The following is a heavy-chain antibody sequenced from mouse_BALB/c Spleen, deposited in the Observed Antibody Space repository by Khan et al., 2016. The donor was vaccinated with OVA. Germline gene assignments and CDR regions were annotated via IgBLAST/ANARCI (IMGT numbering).Heavy chain of an antibody. CDR3: ARHGSSSWLAY. CDR2: IDPFNDDT. Sequence: EVQLQQSGPELMKPGASVKISCKASGYSFTSYYIHWVKQSHGKSLEWIGYIDPFNDDTNYNQKFKGKATLTVDKSSSTAYMHLSSLTSEDSAVYYCARHGSSSWLAYWGQGTLVTVSA. CDR1: GYSFTSYY. V-gene: IGHV1S135*01. J-gene: IGHJ3*01. D-gene: IGHD1-1*01.